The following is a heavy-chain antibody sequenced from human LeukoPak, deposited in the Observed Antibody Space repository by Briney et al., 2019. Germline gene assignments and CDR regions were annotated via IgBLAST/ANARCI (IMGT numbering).Heavy chain of an antibody. CDR2: IYYSGST. V-gene: IGHV4-59*01. D-gene: IGHD6-19*01. CDR3: ARGPSSGWYVPFDY. Sequence: PSETLSLTCTVSGGSISSCYWSWIRQPPGKGLEWIGYIYYSGSTNYNPSLKSRVTISLDTSKNQFSLKLSSVTAADTAVYFCARGPSSGWYVPFDYWGQGTLVTVSS. J-gene: IGHJ4*02. CDR1: GGSISSCY.